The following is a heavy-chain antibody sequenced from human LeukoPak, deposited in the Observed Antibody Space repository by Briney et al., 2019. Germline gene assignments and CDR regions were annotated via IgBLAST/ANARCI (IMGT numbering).Heavy chain of an antibody. V-gene: IGHV4-59*08. CDR2: IYYSGST. D-gene: IGHD5-18*01. CDR1: GGSISSYY. Sequence: SDTLSLTCTVSGGSISSYYWSWIRQPPGKGLEWIGYIYYSGSTNYNPSLKSRVTISVDTSKNQFSLKLSSVTAADTAVYYCARHKAMARNGAFDIWGQGTMVTVSS. J-gene: IGHJ3*02. CDR3: ARHKAMARNGAFDI.